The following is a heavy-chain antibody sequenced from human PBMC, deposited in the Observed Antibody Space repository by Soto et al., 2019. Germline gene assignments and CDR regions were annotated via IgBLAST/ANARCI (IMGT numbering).Heavy chain of an antibody. CDR1: GGSISSYY. CDR2: IYYSGST. Sequence: PSETLSLTCTVSGGSISSYYWSWIRQPPGKGLEWIGYIYYSGSTNYNPSLKSRVTISVDTSKNQFSLKLSSVTAADTAVYYCAREPLEGGYCSGGSCYSAWFDPWGQGTLVTVSS. J-gene: IGHJ5*02. CDR3: AREPLEGGYCSGGSCYSAWFDP. D-gene: IGHD2-15*01. V-gene: IGHV4-59*01.